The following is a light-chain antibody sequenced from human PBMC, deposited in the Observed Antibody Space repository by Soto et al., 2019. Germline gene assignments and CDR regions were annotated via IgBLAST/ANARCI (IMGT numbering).Light chain of an antibody. V-gene: IGKV1-5*01. CDR2: DAS. Sequence: DIQMTQSPSTLSASVGDRVTISCRASQSISRWLALYQQKPGKAPNLLIYDASSLESGVPSRFSGSGSGTEFTLTISSLQPDDFATYYCQQYNSYPWTFGQGTKVDIK. J-gene: IGKJ1*01. CDR1: QSISRW. CDR3: QQYNSYPWT.